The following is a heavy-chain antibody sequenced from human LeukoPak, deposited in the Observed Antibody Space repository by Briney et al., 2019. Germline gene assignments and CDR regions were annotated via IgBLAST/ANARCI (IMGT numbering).Heavy chain of an antibody. J-gene: IGHJ4*02. Sequence: GGSLRLSCAASGFTFSSYAMSWVRQAPGKGLEWVSAISGSGGSTYYADSVKGRFTISRDNSKNTLYLQMNSLRAEDTAVYYCAKVIRARMVGATHDYWGQGTLVTVSS. CDR1: GFTFSSYA. V-gene: IGHV3-23*01. D-gene: IGHD1-26*01. CDR3: AKVIRARMVGATHDY. CDR2: ISGSGGST.